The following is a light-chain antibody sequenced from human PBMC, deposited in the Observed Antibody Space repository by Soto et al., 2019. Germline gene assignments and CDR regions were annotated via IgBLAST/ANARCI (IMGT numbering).Light chain of an antibody. V-gene: IGKV3-15*01. Sequence: IVMTQSPGTLSVSPWERATLSCRAGQGVTTNFAWYQQKSGQSPRLLIYDVSIRATGVPARFSGTGSETDFTLTISGLQSEDSAVYFCQQYNNWPFSFGQGTRLEIK. J-gene: IGKJ5*01. CDR2: DVS. CDR3: QQYNNWPFS. CDR1: QGVTTN.